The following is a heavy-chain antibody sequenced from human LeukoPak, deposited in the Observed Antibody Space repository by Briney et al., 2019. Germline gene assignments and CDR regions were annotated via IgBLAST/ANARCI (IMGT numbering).Heavy chain of an antibody. CDR1: GFTSSAYA. CDR2: ISGSGGST. V-gene: IGHV3-23*01. Sequence: GGSLRLSCAASGFTSSAYAMSWVRQAPGKGLECVSAISGSGGSTYYADSVEGRFTISRDNSKNTVYLHMNSLRAEDTAVYYCAKSAGDSSGWFDYWGQGTLVTVSS. D-gene: IGHD6-19*01. CDR3: AKSAGDSSGWFDY. J-gene: IGHJ4*02.